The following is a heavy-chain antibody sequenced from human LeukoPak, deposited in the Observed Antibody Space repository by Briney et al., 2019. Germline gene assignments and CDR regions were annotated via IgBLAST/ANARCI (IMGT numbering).Heavy chain of an antibody. D-gene: IGHD6-13*01. CDR3: ARDPQYSSSWNFDY. CDR1: GCTVSSNY. CDR2: IYSGGST. V-gene: IGHV3-66*02. J-gene: IGHJ4*02. Sequence: GGSLRLSCAASGCTVSSNYMSWVRQAPGQGLEWVSVIYSGGSTYSADSVKGRFNISRDNSKNTLYLQMNSLRAEDTAVYYCARDPQYSSSWNFDYWGQGTLVTVSS.